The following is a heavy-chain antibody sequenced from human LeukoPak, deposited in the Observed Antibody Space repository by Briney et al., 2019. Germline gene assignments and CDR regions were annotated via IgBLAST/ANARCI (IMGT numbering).Heavy chain of an antibody. CDR1: GFTFSDYY. CDR2: ISSSGGTI. D-gene: IGHD5-18*01. CDR3: ARDRAMAYGEAFDI. J-gene: IGHJ3*02. V-gene: IGHV3-11*01. Sequence: GGSLRLSCAASGFTFSDYYMSWIRQAPGKGLEWVSYISSSGGTIYYADSVKGRFTISRDNAKNSLYLRMNSLRAEDTAVYYCARDRAMAYGEAFDIRGQGTMVTVSS.